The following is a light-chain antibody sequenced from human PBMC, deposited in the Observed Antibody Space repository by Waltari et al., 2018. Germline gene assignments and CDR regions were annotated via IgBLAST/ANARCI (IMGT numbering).Light chain of an antibody. CDR2: GDS. Sequence: ENVLTQSPGTLSVFPGERATLSCRASQTFGSSYLAWYQQKPGQAPRLLIYGDSSRATGIPDRFSGSVSGTDFTLTISRLEPEDFAVYYCQQYGSSPTFGPGTRVDL. CDR1: QTFGSSY. CDR3: QQYGSSPT. J-gene: IGKJ3*01. V-gene: IGKV3-20*01.